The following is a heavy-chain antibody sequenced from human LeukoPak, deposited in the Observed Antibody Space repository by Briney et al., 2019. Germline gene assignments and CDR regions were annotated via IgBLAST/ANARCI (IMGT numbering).Heavy chain of an antibody. Sequence: SETLSLTCTVSGGSISSSSYYWGWIRQPPGKGLEWIGSIYYSGSTYYNPSLKSRVTISVDTSKNQFSLKLSSVTAADTAVYYCARTIWRDAFDIWGQGTMVTVSS. CDR2: IYYSGST. V-gene: IGHV4-39*07. D-gene: IGHD4/OR15-4a*01. CDR1: GGSISSSSYY. J-gene: IGHJ3*02. CDR3: ARTIWRDAFDI.